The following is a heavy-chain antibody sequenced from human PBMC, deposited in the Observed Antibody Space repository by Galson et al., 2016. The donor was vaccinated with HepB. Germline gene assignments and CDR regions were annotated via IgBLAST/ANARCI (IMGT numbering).Heavy chain of an antibody. V-gene: IGHV4-59*08. CDR3: ARPTIGIGVTL. D-gene: IGHD2-21*02. CDR2: TYYSGTP. CDR1: GASIRSYY. J-gene: IGHJ4*02. Sequence: SETLSPTCTVPGASIRSYYWSWIRQSPGMRIEWIGYTYYSGTPKYNPSLKSRVPIPVDTSKNQFPLKLSSVTAADTAVYYCARPTIGIGVTLWGQGTLVTVSS.